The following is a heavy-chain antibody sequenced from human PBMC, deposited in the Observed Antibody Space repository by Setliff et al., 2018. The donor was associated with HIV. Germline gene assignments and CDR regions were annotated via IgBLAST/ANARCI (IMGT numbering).Heavy chain of an antibody. V-gene: IGHV6-1*01. CDR3: ARSITTAGTVFDS. J-gene: IGHJ4*02. D-gene: IGHD6-13*01. CDR2: TFHRSKCYS. Sequence: SRTLSLTCALSGDSVSDYSAAWNCVRQSPWRGLEWLGRTFHRSKCYSDYVESVRSRITITPDTSKNQLAQQLHSVTPEDTAVYDCARSITTAGTVFDSWGQGTLVTVSS. CDR1: GDSVSDYSAA.